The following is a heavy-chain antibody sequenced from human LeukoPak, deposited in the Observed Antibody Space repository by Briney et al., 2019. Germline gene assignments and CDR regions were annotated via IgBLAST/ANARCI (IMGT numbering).Heavy chain of an antibody. Sequence: SETLSLTCSVSDGSFSSGSYYWSWIRQPAGKGLEWIGRIYTGGSINYNPSLEGRLTISLDRSKTQFSLRLRSVTAADTAVYYCAAGGDEFAYWGQGTLVTVSS. CDR2: IYTGGSI. CDR1: DGSFSSGSYY. CDR3: AAGGDEFAY. D-gene: IGHD3-10*01. V-gene: IGHV4-61*02. J-gene: IGHJ4*02.